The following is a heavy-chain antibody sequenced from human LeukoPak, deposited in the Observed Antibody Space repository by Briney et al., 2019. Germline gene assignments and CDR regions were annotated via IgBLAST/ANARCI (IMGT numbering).Heavy chain of an antibody. Sequence: GGSLRLSCAASGFTFSSYWMSWVRQAPGKGREWVANIKQDGSEKDYVDSVKGRVTISRDNAKNSLYLQMNSLRAEDTAVYYCARLRKGYGSGSYYFDYWGQGTLVTVSS. CDR2: IKQDGSEK. CDR1: GFTFSSYW. V-gene: IGHV3-7*01. J-gene: IGHJ4*02. D-gene: IGHD3-10*01. CDR3: ARLRKGYGSGSYYFDY.